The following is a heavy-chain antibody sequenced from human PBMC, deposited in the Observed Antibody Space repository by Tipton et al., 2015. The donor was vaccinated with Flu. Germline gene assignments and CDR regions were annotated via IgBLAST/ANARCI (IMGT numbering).Heavy chain of an antibody. V-gene: IGHV4-39*07. D-gene: IGHD3-9*01. Sequence: TLSLTCTVSGGSISSSSYYWGWTRQPPGKGLEWIGSIYYSGSTYYNPSLKSRVTISVDTSKNQFSLKLSSVTAADTAVYYCARGVLTGYHHYFDYWGQGTLLTVS. CDR3: ARGVLTGYHHYFDY. CDR2: IYYSGST. CDR1: GGSISSSSYY. J-gene: IGHJ4*02.